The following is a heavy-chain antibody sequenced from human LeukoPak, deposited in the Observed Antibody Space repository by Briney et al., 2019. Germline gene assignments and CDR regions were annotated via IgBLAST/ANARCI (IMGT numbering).Heavy chain of an antibody. D-gene: IGHD2-2*01. CDR1: GYRFTSYD. V-gene: IGHV1-46*01. CDR2: INPSGGST. CDR3: ARDGPTAAPFDY. Sequence: ASVKVSCKASGYRFTSYDMRWVRHAPGQGLEWMGIINPSGGSTSYAQRFQGRVAMTRDTSTTTVYMEVNSLTSEDTAVYFCARDGPTAAPFDYWGQGTLVTVSS. J-gene: IGHJ4*02.